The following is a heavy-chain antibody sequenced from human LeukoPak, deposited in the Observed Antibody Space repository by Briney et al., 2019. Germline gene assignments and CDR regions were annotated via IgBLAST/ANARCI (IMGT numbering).Heavy chain of an antibody. J-gene: IGHJ4*02. V-gene: IGHV3-74*01. CDR1: GFTFSSYW. CDR2: VNRDGSST. D-gene: IGHD3-22*01. Sequence: GGSLRLSCAASGFTFSSYWMHWVPQAPGKGLVSVSSVNRDGSSTSYADSVKGRFTISRDNAKNTLYLQMNSLRAEDTAVYYCARDPPSNYYDSSGYFDYWGQGTLVTVSS. CDR3: ARDPPSNYYDSSGYFDY.